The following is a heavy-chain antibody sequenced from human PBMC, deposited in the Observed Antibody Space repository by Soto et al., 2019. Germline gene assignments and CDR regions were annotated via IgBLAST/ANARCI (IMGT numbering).Heavy chain of an antibody. J-gene: IGHJ4*02. CDR2: ISGNGGAT. CDR1: GFIVENFA. Sequence: XESLGLTCSPSGFIVENFAMHWLRQAPGRGLEYVSSISGNGGATHHADSVRGRFTISRDNSKSILFLQMSSLRPEDTAFYYCVKDYGRNWNYVFDFWGQGTLVTVSS. D-gene: IGHD1-7*01. CDR3: VKDYGRNWNYVFDF. V-gene: IGHV3-64D*08.